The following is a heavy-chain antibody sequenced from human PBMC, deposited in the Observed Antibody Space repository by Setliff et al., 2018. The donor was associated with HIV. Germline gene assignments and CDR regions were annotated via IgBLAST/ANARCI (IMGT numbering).Heavy chain of an antibody. J-gene: IGHJ4*02. CDR3: ARGSTDYYYNSVYSELDH. Sequence: LRLSCAVSGFTFRNYDMHWVRQAPGKGLEWVSGIGTVGDTYYPDSVKGRFTISREDAKDSLYLQMNSLRAGDTAVYYCARGSTDYYYNSVYSELDHWGRGTLVTVSS. D-gene: IGHD3-22*01. V-gene: IGHV3-13*01. CDR2: IGTVGDT. CDR1: GFTFRNYD.